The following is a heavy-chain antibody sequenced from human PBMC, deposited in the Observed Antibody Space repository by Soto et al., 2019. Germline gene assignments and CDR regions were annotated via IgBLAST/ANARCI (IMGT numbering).Heavy chain of an antibody. J-gene: IGHJ4*02. CDR2: ISSSGSTI. Sequence: QVQLVESGGGLVKPGGSLRLSCAASGFTFSDYYMSWIRRAPGKGLEWVSYISSSGSTIYYADSVKGRFTISRDNAKNSLYLQMNSLRAEDTAVYYCARELSIAVTHQAPSDYWGQGTLVTVSS. D-gene: IGHD4-17*01. CDR1: GFTFSDYY. CDR3: ARELSIAVTHQAPSDY. V-gene: IGHV3-11*01.